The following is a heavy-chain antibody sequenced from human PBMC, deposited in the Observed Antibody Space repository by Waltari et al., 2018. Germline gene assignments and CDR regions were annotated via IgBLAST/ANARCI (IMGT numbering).Heavy chain of an antibody. V-gene: IGHV2-5*01. CDR1: FFSLITILFF. D-gene: IGHD3-16*02. CDR3: ARYIWGSYRYTVYEK. J-gene: IGHJ4*02. CDR2: IYWNDDK. Sequence: HITFNYSFPTLFKPTHTLTLTFTFSFFSLITILFFFFFILHPPLKALDFLALIYWNDDKRYSPSLKSRLTITKDTSKNQVVLTMTNMDPVDTATYYCARYIWGSYRYTVYEKWGQGTLVTVCS.